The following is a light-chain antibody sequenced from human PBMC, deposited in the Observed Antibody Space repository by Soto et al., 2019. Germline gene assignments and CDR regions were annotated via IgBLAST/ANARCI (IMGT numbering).Light chain of an antibody. Sequence: EVVLTQSPATLSLSPGERATLSCRASQSIGSTYLAWYQQKPGQAPRLLISGASTRATGIPDRFSGSGSGTDFTLTISSLEPEDFAVYYCQQRSNWPRTFGQGTKVDIK. J-gene: IGKJ1*01. CDR2: GAS. CDR1: QSIGSTY. V-gene: IGKV3D-20*02. CDR3: QQRSNWPRT.